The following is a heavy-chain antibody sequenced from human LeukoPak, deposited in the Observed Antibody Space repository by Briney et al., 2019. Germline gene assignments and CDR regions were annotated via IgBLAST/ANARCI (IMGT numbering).Heavy chain of an antibody. CDR1: GFTFSSYS. V-gene: IGHV3-48*04. J-gene: IGHJ4*02. CDR2: ISSSSSTI. D-gene: IGHD5-18*01. Sequence: GGSLRLSCAASGFTFSSYSMNWVRQAPGKGLEWVSYISSSSSTIYYADSVKGRFTISRDNAKNSLYLQMNSLRAEDTAVYYCARDLEYSYAPIWGQGTLVTVSS. CDR3: ARDLEYSYAPI.